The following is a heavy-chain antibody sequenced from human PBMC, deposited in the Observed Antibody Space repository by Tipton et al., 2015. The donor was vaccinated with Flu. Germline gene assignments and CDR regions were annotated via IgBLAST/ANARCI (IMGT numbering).Heavy chain of an antibody. CDR1: GGSISSYY. Sequence: TLSLTCTVSGGSISSYYWSWIRQPAGKGLEWIGRIYTSGSTNYNPSLKSRVTMSVDTSKNQFSLKPCSVTAADTAVYYCARDLWQQLDYNWFDPWGQGTLVTVCS. V-gene: IGHV4-4*07. D-gene: IGHD6-13*01. CDR3: ARDLWQQLDYNWFDP. J-gene: IGHJ5*02. CDR2: IYTSGST.